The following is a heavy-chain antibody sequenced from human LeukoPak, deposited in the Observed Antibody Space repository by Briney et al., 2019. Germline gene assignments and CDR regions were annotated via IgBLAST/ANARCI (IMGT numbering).Heavy chain of an antibody. V-gene: IGHV3-21*01. CDR2: ISTCSSYI. D-gene: IGHD1-26*01. J-gene: IGHJ6*03. Sequence: GGSLRLSCAASRFTFSSYGIKWVRQVPGKGLELVSSISTCSSYIYYADSVKGRFTISRDNAKNSLYLQMNSLRAEDTAVYYCARATWDPNYYYYMDVWGKGTTVTISS. CDR3: ARATWDPNYYYYMDV. CDR1: RFTFSSYG.